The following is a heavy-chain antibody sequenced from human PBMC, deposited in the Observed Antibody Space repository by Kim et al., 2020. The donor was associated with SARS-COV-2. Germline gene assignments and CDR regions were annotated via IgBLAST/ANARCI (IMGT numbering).Heavy chain of an antibody. J-gene: IGHJ6*04. V-gene: IGHV3-30*04. CDR2: ISYDGSNK. CDR3: ASTFRFDWLLSNYYYYGMDV. CDR1: GFTFSSYA. D-gene: IGHD3-9*01. Sequence: GGSLRLSCAASGFTFSSYAMTWVRQAPGKGLEWVAVISYDGSNKYYADSVKGRFTISRDNSKNTLYLQMNSLRAEDTAVYYCASTFRFDWLLSNYYYYGMDVGGEGTTVTVPS.